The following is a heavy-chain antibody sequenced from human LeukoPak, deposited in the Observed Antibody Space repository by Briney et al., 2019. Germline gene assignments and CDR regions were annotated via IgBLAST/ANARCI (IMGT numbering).Heavy chain of an antibody. V-gene: IGHV3-23*01. CDR2: ISTNGGGT. D-gene: IGHD3-22*01. Sequence: GGSLRLSCAASGFTFSNYAMSWVRQAPGKGLEWVSAISTNGGGTYYADSVKGRFTISRDNSTNTLYLQVNSLRAEDTAVYYCAKATKSIVVDNYFDYWGQGTLVTVSS. CDR3: AKATKSIVVDNYFDY. CDR1: GFTFSNYA. J-gene: IGHJ4*02.